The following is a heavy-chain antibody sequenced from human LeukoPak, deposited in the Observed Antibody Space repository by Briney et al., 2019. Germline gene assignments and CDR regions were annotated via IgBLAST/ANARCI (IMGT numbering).Heavy chain of an antibody. CDR1: GYSISSGYY. D-gene: IGHD1-26*01. Sequence: SETLSLTCTVSGYSISSGYYWGWIRQPPGKGLEWIGSIYHSGSTYYNPSLKSRVTISVDTSKNPFSLKLSSVTAADTAVYYCARERGVGATTFDYWGQGTLVTVSS. V-gene: IGHV4-38-2*02. CDR3: ARERGVGATTFDY. CDR2: IYHSGST. J-gene: IGHJ4*02.